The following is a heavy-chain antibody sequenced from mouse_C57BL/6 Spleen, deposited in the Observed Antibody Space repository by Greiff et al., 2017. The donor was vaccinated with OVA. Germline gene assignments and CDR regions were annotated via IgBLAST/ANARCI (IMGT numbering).Heavy chain of an antibody. CDR2: IDPSDSYT. V-gene: IGHV1-50*01. CDR3: ARQLRLQFAY. D-gene: IGHD3-2*02. CDR1: GYTFTSYW. J-gene: IGHJ3*01. Sequence: QVQLKQPGAELVKPGASVKLSCKASGYTFTSYWMQWVKQRPGQGLEWIGEIDPSDSYTNYNQKFKGKATLTVDTSSSTAYMQLSSLTSEDSAVYYCARQLRLQFAYWGQGTLVTVSA.